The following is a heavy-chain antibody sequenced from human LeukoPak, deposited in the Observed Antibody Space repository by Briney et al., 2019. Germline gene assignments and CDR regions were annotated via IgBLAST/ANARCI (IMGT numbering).Heavy chain of an antibody. CDR2: INNDGSST. D-gene: IGHD2-2*01. J-gene: IGHJ4*02. V-gene: IGHV3-74*01. CDR1: GFTFNSYW. CDR3: ALRYCTSTSCYPYFDY. Sequence: GGSLRLSCAASGFTFNSYWMHWVRQAPGKGLVWVSRINNDGSSTNYADSVKGRFTTSRDNAKNTLYLQMNGLRAEDTAVYYCALRYCTSTSCYPYFDYWGQGTVVTVSS.